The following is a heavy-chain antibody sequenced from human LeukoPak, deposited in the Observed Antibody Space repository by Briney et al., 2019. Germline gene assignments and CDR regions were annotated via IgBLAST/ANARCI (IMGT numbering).Heavy chain of an antibody. CDR2: INHSGST. CDR1: GGSFSGYY. D-gene: IGHD2-15*01. CDR3: ARGGYCSGGSCRHHDFDY. J-gene: IGHJ4*02. Sequence: SETLSLTCAVYGGSFSGYYWSWIRQPPGKGLEWIGEINHSGSTNYNPSLKSRVTISVNTSKNQFSLKLSSVTAADTAVYYCARGGYCSGGSCRHHDFDYWGQGTLVTVSS. V-gene: IGHV4-34*01.